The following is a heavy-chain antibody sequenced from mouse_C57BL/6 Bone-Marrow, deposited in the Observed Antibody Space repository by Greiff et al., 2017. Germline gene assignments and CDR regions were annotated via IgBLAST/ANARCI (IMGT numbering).Heavy chain of an antibody. Sequence: EVKVVESGGGLVQPGGSLKLSCAASGFTFSDYYMYWVRQSPEKGLAWVAYISNGGGSTYYPDTVKGRFTISRDNAKNTLYLQMSRLKAEDTAMYYCARPGLLHAWFAYWGQGTLVTVSA. CDR1: GFTFSDYY. V-gene: IGHV5-12*01. CDR2: ISNGGGST. D-gene: IGHD2-3*01. CDR3: ARPGLLHAWFAY. J-gene: IGHJ3*01.